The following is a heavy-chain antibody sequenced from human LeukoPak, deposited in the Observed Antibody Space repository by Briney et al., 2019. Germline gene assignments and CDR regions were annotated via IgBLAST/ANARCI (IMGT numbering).Heavy chain of an antibody. CDR2: MNPNSGNT. D-gene: IGHD2-2*01. CDR3: ARGLRGSPAFDC. Sequence: ASVKVSCKASGYTFTSYDINWVRQATGQGLEWMGWMNPNSGNTGYAQKFQGRVTMTRNTSISTAYMELSRLRSDDTAVYYCARGLRGSPAFDCWGQGTLVTVSS. J-gene: IGHJ4*02. V-gene: IGHV1-8*01. CDR1: GYTFTSYD.